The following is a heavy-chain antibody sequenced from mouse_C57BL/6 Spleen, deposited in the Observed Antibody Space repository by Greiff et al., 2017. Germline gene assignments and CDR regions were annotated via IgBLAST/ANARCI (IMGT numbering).Heavy chain of an antibody. Sequence: QVQLQQPGAELVKPGASVKMSCKASGYTFTSYWITWVKQRPGQGLEWIGDIYPGSGSTNYNEKFKSKATLTVDTSYSTAYMQLSSLTSEDSAVYYCARPLYYYSSSYWYFDVWGTGTTVTVSS. J-gene: IGHJ1*03. CDR2: IYPGSGST. D-gene: IGHD1-1*01. V-gene: IGHV1-55*01. CDR1: GYTFTSYW. CDR3: ARPLYYYSSSYWYFDV.